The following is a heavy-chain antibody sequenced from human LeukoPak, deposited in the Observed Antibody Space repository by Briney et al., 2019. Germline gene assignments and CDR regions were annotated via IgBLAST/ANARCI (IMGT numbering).Heavy chain of an antibody. CDR3: ARARYVNSFYAFDI. J-gene: IGHJ3*02. D-gene: IGHD3-9*01. V-gene: IGHV4-59*01. CDR2: LSKSGNT. Sequence: SETLSFTCTVSGGSISCYYWSWIRLPPGKGLEWIGYLSKSGNTNYSPFLKSRVTIFGDTSKNQFFLKLSSVTAADTAMYYCARARYVNSFYAFDIWGQGTLVTVSS. CDR1: GGSISCYY.